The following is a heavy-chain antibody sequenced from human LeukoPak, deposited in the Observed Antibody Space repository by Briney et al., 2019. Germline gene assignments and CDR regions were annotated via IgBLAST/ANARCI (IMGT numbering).Heavy chain of an antibody. CDR3: ARVGATIGTNWFDS. V-gene: IGHV5-51*01. Sequence: GESLKISCKGSGYSFTNYWIGWVRQMPGKGLEWMGIIYPGDSDTRYSPSLQGQVTISADKSISTAFLQWSSLKASDTAMYYCARVGATIGTNWFDSWGQGTLVTVSS. D-gene: IGHD1-26*01. CDR1: GYSFTNYW. CDR2: IYPGDSDT. J-gene: IGHJ5*01.